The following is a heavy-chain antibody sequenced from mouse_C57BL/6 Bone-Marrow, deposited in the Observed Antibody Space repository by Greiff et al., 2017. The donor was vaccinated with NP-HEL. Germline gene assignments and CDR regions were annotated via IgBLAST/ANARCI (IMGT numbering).Heavy chain of an antibody. V-gene: IGHV1-50*01. D-gene: IGHD3-2*02. J-gene: IGHJ2*01. Sequence: QVQLQQPGAELVKPGASVKLSCKASGYTFTSYWMQWVKQRPGQGLEWIGEIDPSDSYTNYNPKFKGKATLTVDKSSSTADMQLSSLTSEDSAVYYCARGRSGYWGDYWGQGTTLTVSS. CDR3: ARGRSGYWGDY. CDR2: IDPSDSYT. CDR1: GYTFTSYW.